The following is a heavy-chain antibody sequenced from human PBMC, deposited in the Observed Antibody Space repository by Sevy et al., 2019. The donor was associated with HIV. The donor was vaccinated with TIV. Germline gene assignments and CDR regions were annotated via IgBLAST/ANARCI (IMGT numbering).Heavy chain of an antibody. Sequence: VSVKVSCKASGYTFTSYGISWVRQAPGQGLEWMGWISACNGNTNYAQKLQGRVTMTTDTSTSTAYMELRSRRSDDTAVYYCARDRGGCSGGSCYSGGYYYGMDVWGQGTTVTVSS. D-gene: IGHD2-15*01. J-gene: IGHJ6*02. CDR3: ARDRGGCSGGSCYSGGYYYGMDV. CDR1: GYTFTSYG. V-gene: IGHV1-18*01. CDR2: ISACNGNT.